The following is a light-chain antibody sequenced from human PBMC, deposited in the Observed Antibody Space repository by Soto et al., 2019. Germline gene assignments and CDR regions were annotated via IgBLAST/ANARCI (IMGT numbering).Light chain of an antibody. CDR3: QQRFSWPPWT. V-gene: IGKV3-11*01. J-gene: IGKJ1*01. Sequence: EVVLTQSPATLSLSPGCRATISCRASEDVDMYLAWYQQRPGQAPRLLIYDTSKRATGIPARFTGTGSGTDFTLTISSLEPEDFAVYYCQQRFSWPPWTFGQGTKVEIK. CDR1: EDVDMY. CDR2: DTS.